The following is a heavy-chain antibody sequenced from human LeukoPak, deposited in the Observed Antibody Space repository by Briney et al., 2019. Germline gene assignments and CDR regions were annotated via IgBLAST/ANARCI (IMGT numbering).Heavy chain of an antibody. J-gene: IGHJ4*02. CDR1: GFTFSRHT. V-gene: IGHV3-48*04. CDR3: VRRSSFDY. Sequence: AGSLRLSCAASGFTFSRHTMNWVRQAPGKGLEWVSSITNSGSNMFYADFVKGRFTISRDNAKNSLYLQMNSLRVEDTAVYYCVRRSSFDYWGRGTLVTVSS. CDR2: ITNSGSNM.